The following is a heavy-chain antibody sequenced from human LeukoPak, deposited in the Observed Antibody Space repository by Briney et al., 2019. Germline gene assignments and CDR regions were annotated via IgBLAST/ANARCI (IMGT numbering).Heavy chain of an antibody. CDR1: GLTFTSYA. V-gene: IGHV7-4-1*02. CDR2: INTNTGNP. CDR3: ARRSVEMATIDY. J-gene: IGHJ4*02. D-gene: IGHD5-24*01. Sequence: ASVKVSCKASGLTFTSYAMNWVRQAPGQGLEWMGWINTNTGNPTYAQGFTGRFVFSLDTPVSTAYLQISSLKAEDTAVYYCARRSVEMATIDYWGQGTLVTVSS.